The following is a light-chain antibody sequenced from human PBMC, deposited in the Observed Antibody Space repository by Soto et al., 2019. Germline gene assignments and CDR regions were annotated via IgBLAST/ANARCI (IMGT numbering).Light chain of an antibody. CDR1: SPDL. V-gene: IGLV2-23*01. CDR3: SSDSPTGVRL. J-gene: IGLJ2*01. Sequence: QSVLTQPASVSGSPGQSITISCTGSPDLVSWYQQHPGSAPKLLIDEDTKRPSAVSERFSGSRSGTTASLTISGLQADDDADYYCSSDSPTGVRLFGGGTKLTVL. CDR2: EDT.